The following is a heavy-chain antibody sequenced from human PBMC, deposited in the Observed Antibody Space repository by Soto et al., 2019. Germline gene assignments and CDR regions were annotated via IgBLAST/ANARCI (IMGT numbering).Heavy chain of an antibody. Sequence: GGSLRLSCAASGFTFSSYAMSWVRQAPGKGLEWVSAISGSGGSTYYADSVKGRFTVSRDNSKNTLYLQMNSLRAEDTAVYYCAKVSSSGWYPAFDYWGQGTLVTVSS. V-gene: IGHV3-23*01. CDR2: ISGSGGST. CDR1: GFTFSSYA. CDR3: AKVSSSGWYPAFDY. J-gene: IGHJ4*02. D-gene: IGHD6-19*01.